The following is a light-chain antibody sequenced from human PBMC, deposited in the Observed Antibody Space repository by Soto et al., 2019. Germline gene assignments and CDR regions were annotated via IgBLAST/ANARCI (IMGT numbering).Light chain of an antibody. Sequence: EIVLTQSPGTLSLSLGERATLSCRASQSVNSRLAWYQQKPGQAPRLLIYDASNRATGIPARFSGSGSGTDFTLTISSLEPEDFAVYYCQQRSNWPITFGQGTRLEIK. V-gene: IGKV3-11*01. J-gene: IGKJ5*01. CDR3: QQRSNWPIT. CDR1: QSVNSR. CDR2: DAS.